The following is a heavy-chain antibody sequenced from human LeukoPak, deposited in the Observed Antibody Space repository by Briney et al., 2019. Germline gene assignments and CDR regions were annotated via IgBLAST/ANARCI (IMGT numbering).Heavy chain of an antibody. CDR2: FDPEDGEA. CDR1: GYTLTELS. V-gene: IGHV1-24*01. Sequence: ASVKVSCKVSGYTLTELSMHWVRQAPGKGLECMGGFDPEDGEAIYAQKFQGRVTMTEDTSTDTVYMELGSLSSEDTAVYYCATAEYYDIPWGQGTLVTVSS. J-gene: IGHJ5*02. D-gene: IGHD3-9*01. CDR3: ATAEYYDIP.